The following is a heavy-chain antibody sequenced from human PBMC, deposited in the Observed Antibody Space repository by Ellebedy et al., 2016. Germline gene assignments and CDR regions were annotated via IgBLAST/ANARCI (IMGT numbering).Heavy chain of an antibody. J-gene: IGHJ6*02. CDR1: GGSFSGYY. D-gene: IGHD6-19*01. V-gene: IGHV4-34*01. CDR3: ARHAIAVLLGGMDV. CDR2: INHSGST. Sequence: SETLSLTCAVYGGSFSGYYWSWIRQPPGKGLEWIGEINHSGSTNYNPSLKSRVTISVDTSKNQFSLKLSSVTAADTAVYYCARHAIAVLLGGMDVWGQGTTVTVSS.